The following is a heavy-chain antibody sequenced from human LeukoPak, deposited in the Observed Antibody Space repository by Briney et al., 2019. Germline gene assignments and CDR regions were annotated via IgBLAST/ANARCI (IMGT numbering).Heavy chain of an antibody. CDR2: IRSTGDST. V-gene: IGHV3-23*01. Sequence: GGSLRLSCAASGLTFSSYAITWVRQPPGKGLEWVSSIRSTGDSTFYADSVKGRFTISRDNSKNTVYLLMNSLRTEDTAVYYCGRSRRINASLYYYMDVWGKGTTVTVSS. D-gene: IGHD2-15*01. CDR3: GRSRRINASLYYYMDV. J-gene: IGHJ6*03. CDR1: GLTFSSYA.